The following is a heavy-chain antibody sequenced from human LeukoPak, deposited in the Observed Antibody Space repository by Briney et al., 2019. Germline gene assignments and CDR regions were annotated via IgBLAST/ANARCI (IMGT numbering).Heavy chain of an antibody. D-gene: IGHD4-23*01. CDR1: GYTFSSYY. J-gene: IGHJ5*02. CDR2: INPQSGAT. V-gene: IGHV1-2*02. Sequence: ASVKVSCKASGYTFSSYYMHWVRQAPGQGLECMGWINPQSGATAYAQKFQGRVTMTRDTSISTAYMELSRLRSDDTAVYYCARVLKGGDYGGSWFDPWGRGTLVSVSS. CDR3: ARVLKGGDYGGSWFDP.